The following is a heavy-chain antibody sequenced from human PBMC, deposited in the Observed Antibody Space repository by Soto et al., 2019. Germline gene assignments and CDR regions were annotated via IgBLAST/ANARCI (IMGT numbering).Heavy chain of an antibody. D-gene: IGHD2-8*01. Sequence: ASVKVSCKASGYTFTSYGISWVRQAPGQGLEWMGWISAYNGNTNYAQKLQGRVTMTTDTSTSTAYMELRSLRSDDTAVYYCARDRDPPLHCTNGVCHSAAGIDYWGQGTLVTVSS. V-gene: IGHV1-18*01. CDR3: ARDRDPPLHCTNGVCHSAAGIDY. CDR2: ISAYNGNT. J-gene: IGHJ4*02. CDR1: GYTFTSYG.